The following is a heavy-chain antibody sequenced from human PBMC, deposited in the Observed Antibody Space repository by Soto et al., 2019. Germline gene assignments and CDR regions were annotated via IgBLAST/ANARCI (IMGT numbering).Heavy chain of an antibody. J-gene: IGHJ5*02. Sequence: QSQTLSLTCAISGDRFSSNSAAWNWIRQSPSRGLEWLGRTYYRSKWYNDYAVSVKSRITINPNTSKNQFSLQLNSVTPEDTAVYYCARGYSSGWYLDPWGQGTLVTVSS. D-gene: IGHD6-19*01. CDR3: ARGYSSGWYLDP. CDR2: TYYRSKWYN. V-gene: IGHV6-1*01. CDR1: GDRFSSNSAA.